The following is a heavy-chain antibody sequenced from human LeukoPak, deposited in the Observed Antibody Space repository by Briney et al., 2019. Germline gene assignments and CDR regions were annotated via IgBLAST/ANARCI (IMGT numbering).Heavy chain of an antibody. D-gene: IGHD3-22*01. V-gene: IGHV3-74*01. CDR2: IQNDGIST. CDR3: GKGAEYYFDNSGLIDY. Sequence: GGSLRLSCAASGFTVSSNYMSWIRQAPGKGLVWVSRIQNDGISTTYADSVKGRFTISRGNAKYTLYLQMINLRDEDTAVYYCGKGAEYYFDNSGLIDYWGQGTLVTVSS. J-gene: IGHJ4*02. CDR1: GFTVSSNY.